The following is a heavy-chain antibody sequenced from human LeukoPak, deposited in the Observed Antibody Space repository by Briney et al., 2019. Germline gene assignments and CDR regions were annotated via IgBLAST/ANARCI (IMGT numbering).Heavy chain of an antibody. CDR2: IYPGDSDT. CDR1: GYRFTSYW. Sequence: GESLKISCKGSGYRFTSYWIGWVRQMPGKGLEWMGFIYPGDSDTRYRPSFQGQVTISADKSISTAYLQWSSLTASDTAMYFCARPRVVAATTSHAAFDTWGQGTLVSVSS. V-gene: IGHV5-51*01. CDR3: ARPRVVAATTSHAAFDT. D-gene: IGHD2-15*01. J-gene: IGHJ3*02.